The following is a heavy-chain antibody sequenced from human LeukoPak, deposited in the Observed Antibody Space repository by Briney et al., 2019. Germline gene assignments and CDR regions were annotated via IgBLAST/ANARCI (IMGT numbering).Heavy chain of an antibody. D-gene: IGHD3-10*01. CDR3: ARGVRSSDAFDI. Sequence: ASVKVSCKASGYTFTGYYMHWVRQAPGQGLEWMGWINPNSGGTNYAQKFQGRVTITRNTSISTAYMELSSLRSEDTAVYYCARGVRSSDAFDIRGQGTMVTVSS. CDR1: GYTFTGYY. J-gene: IGHJ3*02. V-gene: IGHV1-2*02. CDR2: INPNSGGT.